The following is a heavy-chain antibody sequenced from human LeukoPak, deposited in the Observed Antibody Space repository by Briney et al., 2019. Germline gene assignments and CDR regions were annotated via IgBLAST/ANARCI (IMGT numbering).Heavy chain of an antibody. D-gene: IGHD3-10*01. CDR3: AKESGRGTFDV. CDR2: VSHSETT. CDR1: GASISATNW. Sequence: SETLSLTCAVSGASISATNWWTWVRLPPGKGLEWVGEVSHSETTNYSPSLRGRLRLSVDRATNQISLRLTSVTAADTAVCYCAKESGRGTFDVWGQGTMVTVSS. J-gene: IGHJ3*01. V-gene: IGHV4-4*02.